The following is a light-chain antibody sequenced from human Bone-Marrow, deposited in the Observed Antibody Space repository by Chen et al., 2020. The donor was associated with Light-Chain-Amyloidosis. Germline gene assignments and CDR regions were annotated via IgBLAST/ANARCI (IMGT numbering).Light chain of an antibody. CDR1: SSDVGSFNL. J-gene: IGLJ1*01. CDR2: EVN. Sequence: QSALTQPASVSGSPGQSITISCTGTSSDVGSFNLVSWYQQHPGNAPKLMIYEVNKRPSGVSNRFSGSKSGNTASLTISGLQAEDEADYYCCSYAGSNTYVFGTETKVTVL. CDR3: CSYAGSNTYV. V-gene: IGLV2-23*02.